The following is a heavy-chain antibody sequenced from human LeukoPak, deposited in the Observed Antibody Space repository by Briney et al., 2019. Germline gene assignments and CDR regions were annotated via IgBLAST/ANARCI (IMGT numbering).Heavy chain of an antibody. CDR1: GFTFSSYG. CDR3: ARDRRTVSAADYYYYYMDV. CDR2: IRYDGNNK. Sequence: PGGSLRLSCAASGFTFSSYGMHWVRQAPGKGLEWVAFIRYDGNNKYYADSVKGRFTISRDNSKNTLYLQMGSLRAEDMAVYYCARDRRTVSAADYYYYYMDVWGKGTTVTVSS. V-gene: IGHV3-30*02. J-gene: IGHJ6*03. D-gene: IGHD2-2*01.